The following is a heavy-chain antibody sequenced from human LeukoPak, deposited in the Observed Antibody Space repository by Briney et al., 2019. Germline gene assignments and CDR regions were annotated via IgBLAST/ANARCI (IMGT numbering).Heavy chain of an antibody. CDR3: ARGLIVGATGCWFDP. Sequence: ASVKVSCKGSGYTFTGYYMHWVRQAPGQGLEWMVWINPNSGGTNYAQKFQGRVTMTRDTSISTAYMELSRLRSDDTAVYYCARGLIVGATGCWFDPWGQGTLVTVSS. CDR2: INPNSGGT. D-gene: IGHD1-26*01. J-gene: IGHJ5*02. V-gene: IGHV1-2*02. CDR1: GYTFTGYY.